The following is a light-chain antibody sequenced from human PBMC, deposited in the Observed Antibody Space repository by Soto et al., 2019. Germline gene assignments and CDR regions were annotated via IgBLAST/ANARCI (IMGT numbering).Light chain of an antibody. J-gene: IGKJ4*01. CDR3: QQYNSYSLT. Sequence: DIQLTQSPSFLSASVGDTVSITCRASQGISLFLAWYQQRPGKAPGLLIYAASSLESGVPSRFSGSGSGTEFTLTISSLQPDDFATYYCQQYNSYSLTFGGGTKVDIK. CDR1: QGISLF. CDR2: AAS. V-gene: IGKV1-9*01.